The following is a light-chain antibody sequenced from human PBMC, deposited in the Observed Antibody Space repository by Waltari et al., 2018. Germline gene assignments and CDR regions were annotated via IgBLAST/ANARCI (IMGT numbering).Light chain of an antibody. V-gene: IGLV1-44*01. CDR2: NNT. Sequence: QSVLTQPPSASGTPGQRVIISCSGGSSNIGSSTVNWYQQLPGTAPKLLIYNNTQRPSGVPDRFSGSKSGTSASLAISGLRSEDEADYYCAAWDDRLNGYVFGTGTKVTVL. CDR1: SSNIGSST. CDR3: AAWDDRLNGYV. J-gene: IGLJ1*01.